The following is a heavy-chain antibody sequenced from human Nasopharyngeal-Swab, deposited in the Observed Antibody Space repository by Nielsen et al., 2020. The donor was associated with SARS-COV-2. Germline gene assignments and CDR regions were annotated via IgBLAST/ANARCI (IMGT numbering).Heavy chain of an antibody. CDR2: INSDGSST. J-gene: IGHJ4*02. V-gene: IGHV3-74*01. CDR3: GVAGGY. D-gene: IGHD3-10*01. Sequence: GGSLRLSCAASGFTFNNYNFNWVRQAPGKGLVWVSRINSDGSSTSYADSVKGRFTISRDNAKNTLYLQMNSLRAEDTAVYYCGVAGGYWGQGTLVTVSS. CDR1: GFTFNNYN.